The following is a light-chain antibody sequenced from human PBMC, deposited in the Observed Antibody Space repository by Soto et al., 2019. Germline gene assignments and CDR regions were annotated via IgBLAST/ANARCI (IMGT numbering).Light chain of an antibody. J-gene: IGKJ1*01. CDR1: QPGRSNY. CDR3: QQYGISPRT. V-gene: IGKV3-20*01. Sequence: EIVLTQSPGTLSLSAGENATLSCRASQPGRSNYLAWFQHKAGKAPRLLIYGAFSRAPGTPDRFSGSGSGTDFTLTISRLEPEDFAIYYCQQYGISPRTFGQGTKVEI. CDR2: GAF.